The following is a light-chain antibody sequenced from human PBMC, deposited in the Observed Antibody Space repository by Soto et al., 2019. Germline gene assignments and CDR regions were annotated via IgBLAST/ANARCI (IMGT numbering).Light chain of an antibody. J-gene: IGKJ4*01. CDR2: GAS. CDR3: QQYNNWPHT. CDR1: QSVSSN. V-gene: IGKV3-15*01. Sequence: EIVMTQSPATLSVSPGERATLSCRASQSVSSNLAWYLQKPGQAPRLLIYGASTRATGIPARFSRSGSETEFTLTISSHQSEDFAVYYCQQYNNWPHTVGGGTKVEIK.